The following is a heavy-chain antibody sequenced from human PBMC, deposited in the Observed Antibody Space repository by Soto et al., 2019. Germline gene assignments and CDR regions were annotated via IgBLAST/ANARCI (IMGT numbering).Heavy chain of an antibody. CDR3: ARHHSDFWSGYYKGVNWFDP. Sequence: SETLSLTCTVSGGSISSSSYYWGWIRQPPGKGLEWIGSIYYSGSTYYNPSLKSRVTISVDTSKNQFSLKLSSVTAADTAVYYCARHHSDFWSGYYKGVNWFDPWGQGTLVTVSS. V-gene: IGHV4-39*01. J-gene: IGHJ5*02. D-gene: IGHD3-3*01. CDR1: GGSISSSSYY. CDR2: IYYSGST.